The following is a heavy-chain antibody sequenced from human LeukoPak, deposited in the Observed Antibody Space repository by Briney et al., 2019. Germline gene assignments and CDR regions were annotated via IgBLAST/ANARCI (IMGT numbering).Heavy chain of an antibody. Sequence: SETLSLTCAVYGGSFSDYYWSWIRQPPGKGLEWIGEINHSGSSNNHPSLKSRVTISVDTSNNQFYLKLSSLTAADTAVYYCARRDDSSGYHKIFDYWGQGTLVTVSS. CDR3: ARRDDSSGYHKIFDY. CDR1: GGSFSDYY. J-gene: IGHJ4*02. CDR2: INHSGSS. V-gene: IGHV4-34*01. D-gene: IGHD3-22*01.